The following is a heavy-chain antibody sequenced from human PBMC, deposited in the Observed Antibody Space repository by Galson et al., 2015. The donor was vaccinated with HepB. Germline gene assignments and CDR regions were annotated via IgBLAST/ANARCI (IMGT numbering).Heavy chain of an antibody. V-gene: IGHV3-9*01. D-gene: IGHD1-1*01. CDR2: ISWNSGSI. Sequence: SLRLSCAASGFTFDDHAMHWVRQAPGKGLEWVSGISWNSGSIGYADSVKGRFTISRDNAKNSLYLQMNSLRAEDTALYYCAKDIQGTTSYWGQGTLVTVSS. CDR1: GFTFDDHA. CDR3: AKDIQGTTSY. J-gene: IGHJ4*02.